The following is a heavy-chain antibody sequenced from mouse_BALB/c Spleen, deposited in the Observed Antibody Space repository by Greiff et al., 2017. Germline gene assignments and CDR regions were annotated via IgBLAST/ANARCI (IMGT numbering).Heavy chain of an antibody. CDR3: ARFSYDYDEDY. V-gene: IGHV1-14*01. CDR2: INPYNDGT. CDR1: GYTFTSYV. J-gene: IGHJ4*01. D-gene: IGHD2-4*01. Sequence: LVESGPELVKPGASVKMSCKASGYTFTSYVMHWVKQKPGQGLEWIGYINPYNDGTKYNEKFKGKATLTSDKSSSTAYMELSSLTSEDSAVYYCARFSYDYDEDYWGQGTAVTVSS.